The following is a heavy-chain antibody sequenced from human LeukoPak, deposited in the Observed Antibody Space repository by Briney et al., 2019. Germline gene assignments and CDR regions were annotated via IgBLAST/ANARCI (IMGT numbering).Heavy chain of an antibody. CDR3: ARGGVFDAFDI. CDR1: GFTFSSYS. CDR2: ISSSSYI. D-gene: IGHD3-16*01. V-gene: IGHV3-21*01. J-gene: IGHJ3*02. Sequence: GGSLRLSCAASGFTFSSYSMNWVRQAPGKGLEWVSSISSSSYIYYADSVKGRFTISRDNAKNSLYLQMNSLRAEDTDVYYCARGGVFDAFDIWGQGTMVTVSS.